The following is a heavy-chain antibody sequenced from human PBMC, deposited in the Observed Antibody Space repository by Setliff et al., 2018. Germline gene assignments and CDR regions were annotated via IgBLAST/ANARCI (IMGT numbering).Heavy chain of an antibody. D-gene: IGHD2-2*01. CDR1: GYTFNTYG. CDR3: ARDGGKYCATTSCFHFDY. CDR2: ISAYKDKT. V-gene: IGHV1-18*01. J-gene: IGHJ4*02. Sequence: ASVKVSCKSYGYTFNTYGISWVRQAPGQGPEWMGWISAYKDKTRSIEKFQDRLTLTMDTSTNTVFMELRNLRADGTATYYCARDGGKYCATTSCFHFDYWGQGTQVTVSS.